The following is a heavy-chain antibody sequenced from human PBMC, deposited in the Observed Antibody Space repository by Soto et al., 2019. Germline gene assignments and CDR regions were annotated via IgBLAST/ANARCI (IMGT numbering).Heavy chain of an antibody. D-gene: IGHD2-2*01. Sequence: SETLSLTCTVSGGSISSDDYYWSWIRQPPGKGLEWIGYIYYSGSTYHNPSLKSRVTISVDTSKNQFSLRLTSVTAADTAVYYCARYYCRSTSCFLFDYWGQGTLVTVSS. CDR1: GGSISSDDYY. V-gene: IGHV4-30-4*01. J-gene: IGHJ4*02. CDR2: IYYSGST. CDR3: ARYYCRSTSCFLFDY.